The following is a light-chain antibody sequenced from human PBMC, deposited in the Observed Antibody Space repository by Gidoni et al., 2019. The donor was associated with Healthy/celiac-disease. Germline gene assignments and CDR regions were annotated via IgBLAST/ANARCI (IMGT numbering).Light chain of an antibody. CDR2: EVS. J-gene: IGLJ1*01. Sequence: QSALTQPASVSGSPGQSITISCTGTSSDVGGYNYVSWYQQHPGKAPKLMIYEVSNRPSGVPDLFSGSKSGNTASLTISGLQAEDEADYYCSSYTSSSTLYVFGTGTKVTVL. V-gene: IGLV2-14*01. CDR3: SSYTSSSTLYV. CDR1: SSDVGGYNY.